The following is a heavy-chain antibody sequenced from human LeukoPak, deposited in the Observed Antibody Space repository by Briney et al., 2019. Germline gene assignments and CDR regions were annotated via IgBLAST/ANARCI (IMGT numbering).Heavy chain of an antibody. CDR3: AEESGKFDY. CDR1: GLNFDDSA. Sequence: GGSLRLSRVASGLNFDDSAMHWVRQAPGKGLEWVSLISADGGSTFSADSVKGRFSISRDNSKNSLYLQMNSLRSEDTAMYYCAEESGKFDYWGQGTLVAVSS. CDR2: ISADGGST. J-gene: IGHJ4*02. V-gene: IGHV3-43*02.